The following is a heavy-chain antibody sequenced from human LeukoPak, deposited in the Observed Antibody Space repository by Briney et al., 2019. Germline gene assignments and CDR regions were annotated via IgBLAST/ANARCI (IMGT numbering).Heavy chain of an antibody. V-gene: IGHV3-74*01. D-gene: IGHD2/OR15-2a*01. CDR1: GFTFSSYW. CDR3: ARGFPRQPFDY. Sequence: PVGSLRLSCAASGFTFSSYWMHWVRQAPGKGLVWVSRINSDGSSTSYAGSVKGRFTISRDNAKNTLYLQMNSLRAEDTTVYYCARGFPRQPFDYWGQGTLVTVSS. CDR2: INSDGSST. J-gene: IGHJ4*02.